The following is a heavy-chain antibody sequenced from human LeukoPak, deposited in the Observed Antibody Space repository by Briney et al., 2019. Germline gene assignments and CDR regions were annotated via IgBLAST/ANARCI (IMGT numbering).Heavy chain of an antibody. CDR3: AKDRTVGASYWYFDL. J-gene: IGHJ2*01. CDR1: GFTFSSYT. CDR2: ITTSDGNT. Sequence: GGSLRLSCAASGFTFSSYTMSWVRQAPGKGLEWVSTITTSDGNTYYADSVKGRFTVSRDNSKNTLSLHMNTLRAEDTAIYYCAKDRTVGASYWYFDLWGRGTLVTVSS. D-gene: IGHD1-26*01. V-gene: IGHV3-23*01.